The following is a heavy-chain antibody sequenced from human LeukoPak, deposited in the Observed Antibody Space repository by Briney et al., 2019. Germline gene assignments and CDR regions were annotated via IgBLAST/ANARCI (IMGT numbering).Heavy chain of an antibody. CDR1: GGSFSGYY. J-gene: IGHJ4*02. CDR3: AIPRGSGYYSRYYFDY. CDR2: INHSGST. V-gene: IGHV4-34*01. D-gene: IGHD3-22*01. Sequence: PSETLSLTCAVYGGSFSGYYWSWIRQPPGMGLEWIGEINHSGSTNYNPSLKSRVTISVDTSKNQFSLKLSSVTAADTAVYYCAIPRGSGYYSRYYFDYWGQGTLVTVSS.